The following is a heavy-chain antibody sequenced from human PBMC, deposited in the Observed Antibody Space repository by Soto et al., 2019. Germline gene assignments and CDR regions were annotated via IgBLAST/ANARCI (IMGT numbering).Heavy chain of an antibody. D-gene: IGHD1-1*01. V-gene: IGHV3-30*03. Sequence: GGSLSLSCAASGFTFSTFGMHWVRQAPGKGLEWVAVISNDGRYKSYADSVKGRFTVSRDNSKNTLYLQVVSLTPEDTAVYYCVGDPGYLETFDYWGQGTSVTVSS. CDR3: VGDPGYLETFDY. J-gene: IGHJ4*02. CDR2: ISNDGRYK. CDR1: GFTFSTFG.